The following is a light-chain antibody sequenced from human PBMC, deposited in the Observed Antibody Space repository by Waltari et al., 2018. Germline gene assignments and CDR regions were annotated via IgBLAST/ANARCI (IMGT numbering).Light chain of an antibody. CDR2: DAS. CDR3: QQRKFWPPIT. CDR1: QSVSNY. Sequence: EVVLTQSPATLSLSPGERATLSCRASQSVSNYSAWYQQKPGQAPRLLIYDASNRATGIPARFSGSGSGTDFTLTISSLEPEDFAVYYCQQRKFWPPITIGQGTRLESK. J-gene: IGKJ5*01. V-gene: IGKV3-11*01.